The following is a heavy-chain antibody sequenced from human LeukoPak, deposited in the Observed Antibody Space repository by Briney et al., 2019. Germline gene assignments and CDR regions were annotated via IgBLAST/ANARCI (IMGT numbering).Heavy chain of an antibody. Sequence: SVKVSCKASGGTFSSYAISWVRQAPGQGLEWMGGIIPIFGTANYAQKFQGRVTITADESTSTAYMELSSLRSEDTAVYYCARAYSAATRGLRRYYYYYGMDDWGKGTTVTVSS. CDR2: IIPIFGTA. CDR3: ARAYSAATRGLRRYYYYYGMDD. CDR1: GGTFSSYA. D-gene: IGHD2-15*01. J-gene: IGHJ6*04. V-gene: IGHV1-69*01.